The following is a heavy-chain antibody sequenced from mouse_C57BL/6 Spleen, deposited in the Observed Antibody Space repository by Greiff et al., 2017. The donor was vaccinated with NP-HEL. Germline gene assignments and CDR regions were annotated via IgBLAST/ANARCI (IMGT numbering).Heavy chain of an antibody. CDR1: GYTFTSYG. CDR2: IYPRSGNT. CDR3: ARRGDGSWVDY. Sequence: HVQLKESGAELARPGASVKLSCKASGYTFTSYGISWVKQRTGQGLEWIGEIYPRSGNTYYNEKFKGKATLTADKSSSTAYMELRSLTSEDSAVYFCARRGDGSWVDYWGQGTSVTVSS. D-gene: IGHD2-3*01. V-gene: IGHV1-81*01. J-gene: IGHJ4*01.